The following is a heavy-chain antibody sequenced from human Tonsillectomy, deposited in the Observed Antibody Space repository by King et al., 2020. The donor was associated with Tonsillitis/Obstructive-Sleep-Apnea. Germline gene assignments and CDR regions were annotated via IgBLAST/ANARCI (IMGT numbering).Heavy chain of an antibody. J-gene: IGHJ4*02. CDR3: ARDTGRGISPFDC. V-gene: IGHV3-48*02. D-gene: IGHD2-15*01. CDR1: GFTFSSYS. CDR2: ISSSSSTI. Sequence: VQLVESGGGLVQPGGSLRLSCAASGFTFSSYSMNWVRQAPGRGLEWVSYISSSSSTIYYADSVKGRFTVSRDNAKNSHYLKMNSLRDEDTAVYYCARDTGRGISPFDCWGQGTLVTVSS.